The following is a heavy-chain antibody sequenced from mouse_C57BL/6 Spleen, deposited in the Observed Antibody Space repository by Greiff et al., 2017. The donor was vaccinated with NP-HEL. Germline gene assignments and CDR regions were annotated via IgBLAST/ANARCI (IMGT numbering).Heavy chain of an antibody. J-gene: IGHJ4*01. V-gene: IGHV1-50*01. Sequence: QVQLQQPGAELVKPGASVKLSCKASGYTFTSYWMQWVKQRPGQGLEWIGEIDPSDSYTNYNQKFEGKATLTVDTSSSTAYMQLSSLTSEDSAVYYCARGGDYYGSMDYWGQGTSVTVSS. CDR1: GYTFTSYW. CDR2: IDPSDSYT. CDR3: ARGGDYYGSMDY. D-gene: IGHD1-1*01.